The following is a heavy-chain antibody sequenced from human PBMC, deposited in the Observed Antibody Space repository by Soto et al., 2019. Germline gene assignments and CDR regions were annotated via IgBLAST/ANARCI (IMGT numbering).Heavy chain of an antibody. D-gene: IGHD2-8*01. CDR1: GGTFSNSP. J-gene: IGHJ6*02. Sequence: QVQLVQSGAEVKKPGSSVKVSCKSSGGTFSNSPISWVRQAPGQGLDWVGGVIPVFRTANYAQKFQGRVTISADESTNTAYMELSNLRSGDTAVYYCARSRFVVGVTEDYYGMDVWGQGTTVTVSS. CDR2: VIPVFRTA. CDR3: ARSRFVVGVTEDYYGMDV. V-gene: IGHV1-69*12.